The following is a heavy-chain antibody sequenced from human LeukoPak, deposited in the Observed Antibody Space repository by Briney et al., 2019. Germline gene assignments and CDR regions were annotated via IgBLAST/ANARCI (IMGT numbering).Heavy chain of an antibody. CDR3: EKDEGYYDSSGYDY. D-gene: IGHD3-22*01. CDR2: ISGSGGRT. V-gene: IGHV3-23*01. J-gene: IGHJ4*02. CDR1: GFTFSSYA. Sequence: GGSLRLSCAASGFTFSSYAMSGVRQGPGKGLEWVSAISGSGGRTYYADSVKGRVTISRDNTKNTLYLQMTSLRAEDTAVYYCEKDEGYYDSSGYDYWGQGTLVTVSS.